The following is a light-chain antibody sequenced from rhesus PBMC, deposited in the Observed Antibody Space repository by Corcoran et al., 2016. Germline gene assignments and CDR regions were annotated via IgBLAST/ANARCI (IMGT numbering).Light chain of an antibody. CDR2: EVS. V-gene: IGLV2-32*01. Sequence: QAALTQPRSVSGSPGQSVTFSCTGTSGDIGAYNYVSWYQQHPGTAPKLMIYEVSKRPSGVSDRFSGSKSGNTASLTISGLQADDEADYYCCSYAGSYTFYIFGAGTRLTVL. CDR3: CSYAGSYTFYI. J-gene: IGLJ1*01. CDR1: SGDIGAYNY.